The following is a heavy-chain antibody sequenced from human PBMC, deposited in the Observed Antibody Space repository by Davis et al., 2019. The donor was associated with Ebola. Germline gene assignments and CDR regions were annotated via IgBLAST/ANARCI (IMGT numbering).Heavy chain of an antibody. J-gene: IGHJ4*02. Sequence: GESLKISCAASGFTFSSYWMHWVRQAPGKGLVWVSRVNPDESNTNYADSVKGRFTISRDNAKNTLYLQMNNLRVEDTAVYYCATLPGYYWGQGTLVTVSS. V-gene: IGHV3-74*01. D-gene: IGHD1-26*01. CDR2: VNPDESNT. CDR3: ATLPGYY. CDR1: GFTFSSYW.